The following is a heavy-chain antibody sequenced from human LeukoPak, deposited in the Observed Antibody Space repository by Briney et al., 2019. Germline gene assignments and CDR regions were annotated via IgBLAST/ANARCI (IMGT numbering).Heavy chain of an antibody. CDR2: IVVGSGNT. CDR3: AASYYDFWRGAYYFDY. Sequence: GASVTVSCTASGFTFTSSAVQRVRQARGQRLEWIGWIVVGSGNTNYAQKFQERVTITRDMSTSTAYMELSSLRSEDTAVYYCAASYYDFWRGAYYFDYWGQGTLVTVSS. J-gene: IGHJ4*02. CDR1: GFTFTSSA. V-gene: IGHV1-58*01. D-gene: IGHD3-3*01.